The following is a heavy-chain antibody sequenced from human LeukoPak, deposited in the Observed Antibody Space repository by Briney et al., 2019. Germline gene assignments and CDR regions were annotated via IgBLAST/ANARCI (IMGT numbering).Heavy chain of an antibody. CDR2: IYYSGST. D-gene: IGHD3-3*01. Sequence: SETLSLTCTVSGVSISSSNSYWGWIRQPPGKGLEWIGSIYYSGSTNYNPSLKSRVTISVDTSKNQFSLKLSSVTAADTAVYYCARGRYDFWSGYYARNSYYMDVWGKGTTVTVSS. J-gene: IGHJ6*03. CDR3: ARGRYDFWSGYYARNSYYMDV. CDR1: GVSISSSNSY. V-gene: IGHV4-39*07.